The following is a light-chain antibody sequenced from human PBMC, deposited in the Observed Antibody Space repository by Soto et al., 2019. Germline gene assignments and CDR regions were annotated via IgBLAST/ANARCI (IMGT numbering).Light chain of an antibody. CDR2: AAS. CDR3: QQSYSTPYT. Sequence: DIQMTQSPSSLSASVGDRVTITCRASQSISNYLNWYQQGPGKAPKIVIYAASTLQSGVPSRFSGSGSGTDFTLTISSLQPEDFATYYCQQSYSTPYTFGQGTNLEIK. J-gene: IGKJ2*01. V-gene: IGKV1-39*01. CDR1: QSISNY.